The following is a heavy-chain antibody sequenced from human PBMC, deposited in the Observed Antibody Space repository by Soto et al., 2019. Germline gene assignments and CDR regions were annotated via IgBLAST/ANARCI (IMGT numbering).Heavy chain of an antibody. J-gene: IGHJ5*02. CDR2: IYYSWST. D-gene: IGHD3-9*01. Sequence: SETLSLTCTVSGGSISSSSYYWGWIRQPPGKGLEWIGSIYYSWSTYYKPSLKSRVTISVDKSKNQFSLKLTSLTAADTAVYYCARHPIRYYDVLTGQIVYPEFNWVDPWGHGILVTVSS. V-gene: IGHV4-39*07. CDR1: GGSISSSSYY. CDR3: ARHPIRYYDVLTGQIVYPEFNWVDP.